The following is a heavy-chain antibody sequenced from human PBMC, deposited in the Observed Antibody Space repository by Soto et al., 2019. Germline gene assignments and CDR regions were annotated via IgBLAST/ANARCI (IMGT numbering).Heavy chain of an antibody. Sequence: SETLSFTCTVSGGSISSGGYYWSWIRQHPGKGLEWIGYIYYSGSTYYNPSLKSRVTISVDTSKNQFSLKLSSVTAADTAVYYCARTDRGMYGMDVWGQGTTVTVSS. CDR3: ARTDRGMYGMDV. J-gene: IGHJ6*02. CDR1: GGSISSGGYY. V-gene: IGHV4-31*03. D-gene: IGHD3-16*01. CDR2: IYYSGST.